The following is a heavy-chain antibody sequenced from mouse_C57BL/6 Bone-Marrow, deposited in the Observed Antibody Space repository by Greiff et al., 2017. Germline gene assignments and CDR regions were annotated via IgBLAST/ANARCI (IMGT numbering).Heavy chain of an antibody. CDR3: AREGTVVSCYFDY. J-gene: IGHJ2*01. V-gene: IGHV1-69*01. Sequence: QVQLQQPGAELVMPGASVKLSCKASGYTFTSYWMHWVKQRPGQGLEWIGEIDPSDSYTNYNQKFKGKSTLTVDKSSSTAYMQLSSLTSEDSAVYYCAREGTVVSCYFDYWGQGTTLTVSS. D-gene: IGHD1-1*01. CDR2: IDPSDSYT. CDR1: GYTFTSYW.